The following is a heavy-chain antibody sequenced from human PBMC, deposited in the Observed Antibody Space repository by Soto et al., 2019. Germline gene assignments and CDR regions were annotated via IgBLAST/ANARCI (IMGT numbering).Heavy chain of an antibody. CDR3: EKENGYSSSWFEFDY. CDR2: ISGSGGSK. Sequence: EVQLLESGGGLVQPGGSLRLSCAASGFTFSSYAMSWVRQAPGKGLEWVSAISGSGGSKYYADSVKGRFTISRDNSKNALYLQMNSMRAEDTAVYYCEKENGYSSSWFEFDYWGQGTLVTVSS. D-gene: IGHD6-13*01. V-gene: IGHV3-23*01. J-gene: IGHJ4*02. CDR1: GFTFSSYA.